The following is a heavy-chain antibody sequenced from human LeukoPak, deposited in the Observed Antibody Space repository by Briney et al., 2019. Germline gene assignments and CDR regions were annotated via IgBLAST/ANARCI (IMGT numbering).Heavy chain of an antibody. J-gene: IGHJ6*02. D-gene: IGHD6-19*01. CDR2: IYTSGST. Sequence: PSETLSLTCTVPGGSISSYYWSWIRQPAGKGLEWIGRIYTSGSTNYNPSLKSRVTMSVDTSKNQFSLKLSSVTAADTAVYYCARDSYIAVAGTNYYYGMDVWGQGTTVTVSS. CDR3: ARDSYIAVAGTNYYYGMDV. CDR1: GGSISSYY. V-gene: IGHV4-4*07.